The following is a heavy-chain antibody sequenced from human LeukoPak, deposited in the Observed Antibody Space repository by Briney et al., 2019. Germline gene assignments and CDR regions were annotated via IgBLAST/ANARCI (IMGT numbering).Heavy chain of an antibody. CDR3: TRGEGNVWGSYRFDY. CDR1: GFTFGDYP. D-gene: IGHD3-16*02. Sequence: PTGGSLRLSCTSFGFTFGDYPMTWLRQAPGKGLEGVGFIRSKTYGGTTEYAASVKGRFTISRDDSKSIAYLQMNSLKTEDTAVYYCTRGEGNVWGSYRFDYWGQGTLVTVSS. J-gene: IGHJ4*02. V-gene: IGHV3-49*03. CDR2: IRSKTYGGTT.